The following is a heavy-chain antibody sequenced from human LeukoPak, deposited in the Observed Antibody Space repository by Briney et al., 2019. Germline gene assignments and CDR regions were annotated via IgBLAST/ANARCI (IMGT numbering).Heavy chain of an antibody. D-gene: IGHD6-13*01. V-gene: IGHV1-8*01. CDR3: ARRGSWYLLYYYYGMDV. J-gene: IGHJ6*02. Sequence: ASVKVSCKASGYTFISYDINWVRQATGQGLEWMGWMNPNSGNTGYAQKFQGRVTMTRNTSISTAYMELSSLRSEDTAVYYCARRGSWYLLYYYYGMDVWGQGTTVTVSS. CDR1: GYTFISYD. CDR2: MNPNSGNT.